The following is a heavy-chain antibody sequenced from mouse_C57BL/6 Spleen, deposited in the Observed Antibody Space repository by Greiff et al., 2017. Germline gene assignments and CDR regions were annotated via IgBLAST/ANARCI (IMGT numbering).Heavy chain of an antibody. CDR3: TRGGYGNYEYFDV. CDR2: ISSGGDYI. J-gene: IGHJ1*03. CDR1: GFTFSSYA. D-gene: IGHD2-1*01. Sequence: DVMLVESGEGLVKPGGSLKLSCAASGFTFSSYAMSWVRQTPEKRLEWVAYISSGGDYIYYADTVKGRFTISRDNARNTLYLQMSRLKSEDTAMYYCTRGGYGNYEYFDVWGTGTTVTVSS. V-gene: IGHV5-9-1*02.